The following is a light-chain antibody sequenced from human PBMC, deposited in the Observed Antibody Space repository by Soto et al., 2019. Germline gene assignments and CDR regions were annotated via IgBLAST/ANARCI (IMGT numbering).Light chain of an antibody. V-gene: IGLV2-23*01. J-gene: IGLJ3*02. CDR1: SSDVGIYNL. CDR2: EGS. CDR3: GTWDGRLGGV. Sequence: QSALTQPASVSGSPGQSITISCTGTSSDVGIYNLVSWYQHHPGKAPKLMIYEGSNRPSGVSNRFSGSKSGNTASLTISGLQAEDEADYYCGTWDGRLGGVFGGGTKLTVL.